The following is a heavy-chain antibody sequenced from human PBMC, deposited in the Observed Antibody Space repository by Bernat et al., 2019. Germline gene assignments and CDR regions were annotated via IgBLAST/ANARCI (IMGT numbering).Heavy chain of an antibody. J-gene: IGHJ4*02. V-gene: IGHV1-18*01. CDR3: ARDPSNTSGRFAYFDY. CDR2: ISAYNGDT. CDR1: GYTFNRHS. Sequence: QVQLVQSGAEVKKPGASVKVSCKASGYTFNRHSIMWVRQAPGQGLEWMGWISAYNGDTSYAQNFQGRVTLTTDTSTTTSYMELRSLGFDDTAIYYCARDPSNTSGRFAYFDYWGQGTLVTVSS. D-gene: IGHD6-19*01.